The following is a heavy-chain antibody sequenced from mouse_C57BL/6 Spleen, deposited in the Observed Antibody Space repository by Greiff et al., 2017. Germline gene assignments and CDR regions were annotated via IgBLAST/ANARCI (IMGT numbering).Heavy chain of an antibody. CDR1: GYAFSSSW. Sequence: VQLQQSGPELVKPGASVKISCKASGYAFSSSWMNWVKQRPGKGLEWIGRIYPGDGDTNYNGKFKGKATLTADTSSSTAYMQLSSLTSEDSAVYFCASEGASWAFYFDYWGQGTTLTVSS. D-gene: IGHD6-1*01. J-gene: IGHJ2*01. CDR3: ASEGASWAFYFDY. V-gene: IGHV1-82*01. CDR2: IYPGDGDT.